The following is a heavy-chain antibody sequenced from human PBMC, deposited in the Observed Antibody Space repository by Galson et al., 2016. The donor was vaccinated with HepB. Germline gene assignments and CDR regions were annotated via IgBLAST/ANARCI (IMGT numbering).Heavy chain of an antibody. J-gene: IGHJ4*02. D-gene: IGHD6-19*01. Sequence: PALVKPTQTLTLTCTVSGFTLTEARTGVSWIRQPPGKALEWLAHISSNDAKSYSTSLRNRLTITRDNSKNQLVLTITDMDPSETAKYFCARLGGGQNRGWFPVDYWGQGALVTVSS. V-gene: IGHV2-26*01. CDR1: GFTLTEARTG. CDR2: ISSNDAK. CDR3: ARLGGGQNRGWFPVDY.